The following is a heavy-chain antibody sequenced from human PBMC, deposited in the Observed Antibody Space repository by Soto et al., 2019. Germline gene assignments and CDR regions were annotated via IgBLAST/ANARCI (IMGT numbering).Heavy chain of an antibody. CDR1: GFTFSSYA. Sequence: GGSLRLSCAASGFTFSSYAMSWVRQAPGKGLEWVSAISGSGGSTYYADSVKGRFTISRDNSKNTLYLQMNSLRAEDTAVYYCAKGEDYYYYYGMDVWGQGTTVTVSS. V-gene: IGHV3-23*01. D-gene: IGHD1-26*01. CDR2: ISGSGGST. CDR3: AKGEDYYYYYGMDV. J-gene: IGHJ6*02.